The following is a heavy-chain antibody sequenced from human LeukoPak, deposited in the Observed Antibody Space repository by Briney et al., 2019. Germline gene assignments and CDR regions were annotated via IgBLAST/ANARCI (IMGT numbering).Heavy chain of an antibody. CDR1: GFTFSSYG. D-gene: IGHD2-21*02. Sequence: QPGRSLRLSCAASGFTFSSYGMHWVRQAPGNGLEWEAVIWYDGSNKHYADSVKGRFTISRDNSKNTLYLQMNSLRAEDTAVYYCAKDGLSGDWGYFDYWGQGTLVTVSS. CDR2: IWYDGSNK. J-gene: IGHJ4*02. V-gene: IGHV3-33*06. CDR3: AKDGLSGDWGYFDY.